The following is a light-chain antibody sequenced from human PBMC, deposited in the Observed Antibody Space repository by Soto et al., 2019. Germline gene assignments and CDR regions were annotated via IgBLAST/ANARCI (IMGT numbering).Light chain of an antibody. Sequence: DIQMTQSPSTLSASVGDRVTITCRASQSISSWLAWYQQKPGNAPKLLIHEASTLESGVPSRFSGSGSGTEFTLTISSLQCEDSATYHPPEYHSYRAFGPGTKADIK. J-gene: IGKJ1*01. CDR2: EAS. CDR1: QSISSW. V-gene: IGKV1-5*03. CDR3: PEYHSYRA.